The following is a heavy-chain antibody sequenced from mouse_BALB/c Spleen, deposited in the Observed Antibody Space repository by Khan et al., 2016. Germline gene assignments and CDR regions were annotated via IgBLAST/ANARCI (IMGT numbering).Heavy chain of an antibody. CDR3: ERLGYCGCIAY. Sequence: EVKLLESGGGLVQPGGCLKISCAASGFEFTSYCVNWVRQAPGKGLEWIGVINTDSSTINYTPSLKDKSIITRDNANNTLYLQMSKVRSEDTALYNCERLGYCGCIAYWGQGTLVTVSA. J-gene: IGHJ3*01. CDR2: INTDSSTI. D-gene: IGHD1-2*01. V-gene: IGHV4-1*02. CDR1: GFEFTSYC.